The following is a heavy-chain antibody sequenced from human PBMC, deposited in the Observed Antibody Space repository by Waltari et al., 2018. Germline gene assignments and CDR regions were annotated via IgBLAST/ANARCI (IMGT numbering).Heavy chain of an antibody. CDR1: GGSISSYY. D-gene: IGHD6-13*01. J-gene: IGHJ6*02. CDR2: IYYSGST. CDR3: ARGLSSWQGSYYYGMDV. Sequence: QVQLQESGPGLVKPSETLSLTCTVSGGSISSYYWSWIRQPPGKGLEWIGYIYYSGSTNYNPSLKSRVTRAVDTSKNQFALKLGSVTAADTALYYCARGLSSWQGSYYYGMDVWGQGTTVTVSS. V-gene: IGHV4-59*01.